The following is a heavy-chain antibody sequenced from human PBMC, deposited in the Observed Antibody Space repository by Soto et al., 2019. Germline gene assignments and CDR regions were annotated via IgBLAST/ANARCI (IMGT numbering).Heavy chain of an antibody. J-gene: IGHJ6*02. CDR1: GWSFIGYY. V-gene: IGHV4-34*01. Sequence: SETLSLTCAVYGWSFIGYYWTWIRQPPGTGLEWIGEINHSGSTNYNPSLKSRVTISVDTSKNQFSLKLSSVTAADTAVYYCARDCGSGSYYYYGMDVWGQGTTVT. CDR2: INHSGST. D-gene: IGHD3-10*01. CDR3: ARDCGSGSYYYYGMDV.